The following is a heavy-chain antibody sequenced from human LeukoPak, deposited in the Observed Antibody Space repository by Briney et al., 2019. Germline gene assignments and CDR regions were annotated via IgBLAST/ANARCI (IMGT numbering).Heavy chain of an antibody. Sequence: ASVKVSCKASGYTFRSYEINWVRQAPGQGLEWVGWIHPNSGRTGYAQKFQGRVTMTRDTSTETAFIELSSLKFDDTATFYCARGHYGGNRYFDIWGQGTLVTASS. J-gene: IGHJ4*02. V-gene: IGHV1-8*01. D-gene: IGHD4-23*01. CDR3: ARGHYGGNRYFDI. CDR1: GYTFRSYE. CDR2: IHPNSGRT.